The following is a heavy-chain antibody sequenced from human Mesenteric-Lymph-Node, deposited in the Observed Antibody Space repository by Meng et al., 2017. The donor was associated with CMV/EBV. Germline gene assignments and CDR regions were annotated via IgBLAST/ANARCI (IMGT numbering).Heavy chain of an antibody. V-gene: IGHV3-21*01. CDR1: GFTVSSNF. Sequence: GGSLRLSCAASGFTVSSNFMSWVRQAPGKGLEWVSSISSSSSYIYYADSVKGRFTISRDNAKNSLYLQMNSLRAEDTAVYYCASLTYSGPNWFDPWGQGTLVTVSS. J-gene: IGHJ5*02. CDR2: ISSSSSYI. D-gene: IGHD5-12*01. CDR3: ASLTYSGPNWFDP.